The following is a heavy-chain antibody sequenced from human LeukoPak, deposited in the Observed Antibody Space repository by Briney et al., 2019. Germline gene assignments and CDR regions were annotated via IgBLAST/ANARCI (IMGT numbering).Heavy chain of an antibody. CDR1: GYSFNMYG. Sequence: GASVKVACKASGYSFNMYGISWLRKAPGQGLEWMGWIRSDNGNADYAQKFQGRVSMTTDPSKSTVYMELKNLRSDDTAVYYCARRSRLVSSATWRWFDPWGQGTQVTVSS. J-gene: IGHJ5*02. CDR3: ARRSRLVSSATWRWFDP. D-gene: IGHD6-19*01. V-gene: IGHV1-18*01. CDR2: IRSDNGNA.